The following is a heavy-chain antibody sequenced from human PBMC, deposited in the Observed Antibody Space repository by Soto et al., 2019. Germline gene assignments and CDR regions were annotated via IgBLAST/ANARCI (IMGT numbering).Heavy chain of an antibody. D-gene: IGHD1-26*01. Sequence: QVQLVQSGAEVKKPGASVKVSCKASGYTFTSYGISWVRQAPGQGLEWMGWISAYNGNTNYAQKLQGRGPMTTDKSTSTAYMQLRGLRPHDPAVYYCWRVSGISYWFATCGQGALVTASS. CDR3: WRVSGISYWFAT. V-gene: IGHV1-18*01. J-gene: IGHJ5*02. CDR2: ISAYNGNT. CDR1: GYTFTSYG.